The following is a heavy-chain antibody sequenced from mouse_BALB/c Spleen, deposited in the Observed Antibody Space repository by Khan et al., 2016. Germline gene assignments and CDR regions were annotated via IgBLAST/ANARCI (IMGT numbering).Heavy chain of an antibody. J-gene: IGHJ3*01. CDR2: INPDSSTI. CDR3: ARAGYYGYLVN. D-gene: IGHD1-1*01. CDR1: GFAFSRFW. V-gene: IGHV4-1*02. Sequence: EVQLLESGGGLVQPGGSLKLSCAASGFAFSRFWMSWVRQAPGKGLEWIGDINPDSSTINYTPSLKDKFIISRDNAKNTLYLQMRKVRSEDTVLYYCARAGYYGYLVNWGQGTLVTVSA.